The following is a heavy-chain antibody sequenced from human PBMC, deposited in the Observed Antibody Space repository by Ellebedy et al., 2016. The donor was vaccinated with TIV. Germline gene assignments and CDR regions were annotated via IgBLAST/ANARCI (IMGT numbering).Heavy chain of an antibody. D-gene: IGHD6-19*01. J-gene: IGHJ5*02. Sequence: GGSLRLSCTASGLTLSNYTMNWVRQAPGKGLEWFSSISRASSYIYYSDSVKGRFTISKDNAKNSLYLQMNSLRTEDTAVYYCVANLAVAGTLTWGQGILVTVSS. V-gene: IGHV3-21*06. CDR1: GLTLSNYT. CDR3: VANLAVAGTLT. CDR2: ISRASSYI.